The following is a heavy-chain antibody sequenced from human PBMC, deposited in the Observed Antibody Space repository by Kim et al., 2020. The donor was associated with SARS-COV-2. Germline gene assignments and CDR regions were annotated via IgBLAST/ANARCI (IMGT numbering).Heavy chain of an antibody. V-gene: IGHV4-59*08. D-gene: IGHD1-26*01. J-gene: IGHJ1*01. CDR3: ARHRRSPGNYYMLAF. Sequence: SETLSLTCSVSGGSITNYFWSWIRQLPGRRLEWLGYISYTGGPKYNPSLESRLTMSVDTSKNQFSLRLRSVNASDTAIYYCARHRRSPGNYYMLAFWGQG. CDR1: GGSITNYF. CDR2: ISYTGGP.